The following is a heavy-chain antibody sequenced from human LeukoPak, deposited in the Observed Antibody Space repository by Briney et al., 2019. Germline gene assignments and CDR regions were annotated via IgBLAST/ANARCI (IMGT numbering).Heavy chain of an antibody. CDR3: ATDYYDSSGYYTGTY. D-gene: IGHD3-22*01. J-gene: IGHJ4*02. CDR2: IKKEGSEK. CDR1: GFTFSGYW. V-gene: IGHV3-7*03. Sequence: TGGSLRLSCAASGFTFSGYWMNWVRQAPGKGLEWVANIKKEGSEKYYVDSVKGRFTISRDNAKNSLYLQMNSLRADDTAVYYCATDYYDSSGYYTGTYWGQGTLVTVSS.